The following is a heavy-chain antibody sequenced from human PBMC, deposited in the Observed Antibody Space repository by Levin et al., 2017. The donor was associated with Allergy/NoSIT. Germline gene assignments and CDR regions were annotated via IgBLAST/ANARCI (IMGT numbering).Heavy chain of an antibody. D-gene: IGHD3-22*01. CDR2: INHSGST. V-gene: IGHV4-34*01. Sequence: SETLSLTCAVYGGSFSGYYWSWIRQPPGKGLEWIGEINHSGSTNYNPSLKSRVTISVDTSKNQFSLKLSSVTAADTAVYYCARLYYDSSGYYYNYFDYWGQGTLVTVSS. J-gene: IGHJ4*02. CDR3: ARLYYDSSGYYYNYFDY. CDR1: GGSFSGYY.